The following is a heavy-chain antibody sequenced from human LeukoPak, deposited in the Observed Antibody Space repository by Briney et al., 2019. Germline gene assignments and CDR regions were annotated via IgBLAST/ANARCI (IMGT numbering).Heavy chain of an antibody. D-gene: IGHD3-10*01. CDR1: GGSFSGYY. CDR3: ARLRLWFGELLFRTARGNWFDP. J-gene: IGHJ5*02. Sequence: SETLSLTCAVYGGSFSGYYWSWIRQPPGRGLEWIGEINHSGSTNYNPSLKSRVTISVDTSKNQFSLKLSSVTAADTAVYYCARLRLWFGELLFRTARGNWFDPWGQGTLVTVSS. CDR2: INHSGST. V-gene: IGHV4-34*01.